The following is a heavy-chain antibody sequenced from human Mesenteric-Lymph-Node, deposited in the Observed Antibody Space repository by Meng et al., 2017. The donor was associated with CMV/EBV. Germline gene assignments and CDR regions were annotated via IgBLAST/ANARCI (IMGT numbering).Heavy chain of an antibody. D-gene: IGHD3-3*01. CDR1: GGSVSSGNYH. J-gene: IGHJ4*02. CDR2: TVYGGSL. Sequence: SETLSLTCTVSGGSVSSGNYHWNWIRQPPGKGLEWIGQTVYGGSLKYNPSLESRLSISIDTSKNQFSLNLNSVTAADTAVYYCARGRSLYDFWSGYYLGKLDYWGQGTLVTVSS. CDR3: ARGRSLYDFWSGYYLGKLDY. V-gene: IGHV4-61*01.